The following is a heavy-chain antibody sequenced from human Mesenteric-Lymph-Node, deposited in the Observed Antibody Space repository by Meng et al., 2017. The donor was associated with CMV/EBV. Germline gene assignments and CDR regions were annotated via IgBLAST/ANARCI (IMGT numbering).Heavy chain of an antibody. D-gene: IGHD3-3*01. CDR3: ARDVVVEWFLNVFDI. J-gene: IGHJ3*02. V-gene: IGHV3-30-3*01. Sequence: GESLKISCAVSGFTFSNYAMHWVRQTPGKGLEWVAMISYDGSHRFYADSVEGRFTISRDNSKSTVYLQMNSLSVEDTALYYCARDVVVEWFLNVFDIWGPGTMVTVSS. CDR2: ISYDGSHR. CDR1: GFTFSNYA.